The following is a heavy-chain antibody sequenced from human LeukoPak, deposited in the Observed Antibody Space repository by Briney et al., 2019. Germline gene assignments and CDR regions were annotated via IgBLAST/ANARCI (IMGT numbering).Heavy chain of an antibody. CDR1: GFTFSSYA. V-gene: IGHV3-23*01. CDR2: ISVSGGST. CDR3: TGGGDY. D-gene: IGHD1-14*01. Sequence: GRSLRLSCAASGFTFSSYAVSWVRQAPGKGLEWVSGISVSGGSTAYADSIKGRFTISRDNAKNSLFLQMNSLRAEDTAVYYCTGGGDYWGQGTLVTVSS. J-gene: IGHJ4*02.